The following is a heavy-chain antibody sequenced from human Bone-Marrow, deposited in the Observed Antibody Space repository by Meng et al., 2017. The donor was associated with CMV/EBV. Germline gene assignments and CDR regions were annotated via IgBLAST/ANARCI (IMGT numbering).Heavy chain of an antibody. D-gene: IGHD2-2*01. CDR2: IYYSGST. CDR3: AGQYIVVVPAAIDY. V-gene: IGHV4-39*01. CDR1: GGSISSSSYY. Sequence: LSLTCTVSGGSISSSSYYWGWIRQPPGKGLGWIGSIYYSGSTYDNPSLKSRVTISVDTSKNQFSLKLSSVTAADTAVYYCAGQYIVVVPAAIDYRGQGTLVTVSS. J-gene: IGHJ4*02.